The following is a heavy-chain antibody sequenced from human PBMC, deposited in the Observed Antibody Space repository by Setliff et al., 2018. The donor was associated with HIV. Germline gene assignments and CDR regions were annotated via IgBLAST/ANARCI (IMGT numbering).Heavy chain of an antibody. CDR1: GGSISSSNYY. V-gene: IGHV4-39*07. D-gene: IGHD3-10*01. CDR3: ARVRGRYYYHYAMDV. Sequence: PSETLSRTCSVSGGSISSSNYYGGWIRQPPGKGLEWIGSFYYSGNTYYIPSLKSRFTISIDTSKNQFSLKLSSVTAADTAVYYCARVRGRYYYHYAMDVWGQGTTVTVSS. J-gene: IGHJ6*02. CDR2: FYYSGNT.